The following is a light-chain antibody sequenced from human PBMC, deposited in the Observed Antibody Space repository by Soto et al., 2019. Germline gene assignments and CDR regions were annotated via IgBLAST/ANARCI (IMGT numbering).Light chain of an antibody. CDR2: EVS. CDR3: SSYTTSSTLV. J-gene: IGLJ1*01. Sequence: QSALTQPASVFGSPGPSITISCTGTSSDVGGYNFVSWYQQHPGKAPKLMIYEVSSRPSGVSNRFSGSKSGNTASLTISGLQPEDEADYYCSSYTTSSTLVFGTGTKVTVL. V-gene: IGLV2-14*03. CDR1: SSDVGGYNF.